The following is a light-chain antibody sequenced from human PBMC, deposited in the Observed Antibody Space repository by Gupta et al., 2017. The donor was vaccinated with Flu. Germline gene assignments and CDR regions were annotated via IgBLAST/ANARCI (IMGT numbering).Light chain of an antibody. CDR2: DAT. Sequence: EVVLTQSPATLSLSPGERATLSCRASQSLTSSLAWYQHKPGQAPRLLIFDATNRASGIPARFSGSGSGTDFTLTSSRPEAEDFAVYYWRQRSNWQAFGQGTRLEI. J-gene: IGKJ5*01. V-gene: IGKV3-11*01. CDR3: RQRSNWQA. CDR1: QSLTSS.